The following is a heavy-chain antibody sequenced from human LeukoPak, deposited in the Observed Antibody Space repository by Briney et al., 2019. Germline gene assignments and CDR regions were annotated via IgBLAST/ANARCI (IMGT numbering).Heavy chain of an antibody. CDR2: ISSSSTYI. CDR1: GFTFSSYS. Sequence: PGGSLRLSCAASGFTFSSYSMNWVRQGPGRGLEWVSFISSSSTYIYYADSVKGRFTISRDNAKNSLYLQMNSLRAEDTAVYYCARGRSSRKDWGQGTLVTVSS. V-gene: IGHV3-21*01. J-gene: IGHJ4*02. CDR3: ARGRSSRKD. D-gene: IGHD6-13*01.